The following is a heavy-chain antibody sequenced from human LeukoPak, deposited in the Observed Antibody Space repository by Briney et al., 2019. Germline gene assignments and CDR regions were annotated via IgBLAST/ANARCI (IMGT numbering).Heavy chain of an antibody. CDR1: GGSISSYY. J-gene: IGHJ5*02. D-gene: IGHD3-10*01. V-gene: IGHV4-59*01. CDR3: ARVAPMVRGVPNWFDP. Sequence: SETLSLTCTVSGGSISSYYWSWIRQPPGKGLEWIGYIYYSGSTNYNPSLKSRVTISVDSSKNQFSLKLSSVTAADTAVYYCARVAPMVRGVPNWFDPWGQGTLVTVS. CDR2: IYYSGST.